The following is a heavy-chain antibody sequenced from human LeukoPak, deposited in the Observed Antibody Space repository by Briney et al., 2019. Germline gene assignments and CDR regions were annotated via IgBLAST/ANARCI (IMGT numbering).Heavy chain of an antibody. J-gene: IGHJ4*02. CDR1: GGSVSRGISY. V-gene: IGHV4-61*01. CDR3: ARVPAAGTCSDF. D-gene: IGHD6-13*01. CDR2: ISDSGGS. Sequence: SETLSLTCTVSGGSVSRGISYWSWIRQPPGEGLEWIAYISDSGGSDYNPSLRGRVTISLDTSKNQFSMRLTSVTAADTAVYYCARVPAAGTCSDFWGQGTLVTVSS.